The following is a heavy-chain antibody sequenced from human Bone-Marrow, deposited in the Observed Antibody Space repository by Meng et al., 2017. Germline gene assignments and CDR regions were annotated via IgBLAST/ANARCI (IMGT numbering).Heavy chain of an antibody. CDR2: ISAYNGNT. D-gene: IGHD2-21*01. Sequence: ASVKVSCKASGYTFTSYGISWVRQAPGQGLEWMGWISAYNGNTNYAQKLQGRVTMTTDTSTSTAYVELSGLRSDDTAVYYCARDENISLGKLFGDYWGQGTLVTVSS. V-gene: IGHV1-18*01. CDR1: GYTFTSYG. J-gene: IGHJ4*02. CDR3: ARDENISLGKLFGDY.